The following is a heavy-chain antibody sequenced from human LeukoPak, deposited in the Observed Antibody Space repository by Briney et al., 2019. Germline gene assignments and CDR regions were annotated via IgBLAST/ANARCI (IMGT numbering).Heavy chain of an antibody. CDR3: ATTTPSGSYATLGYYYYMDV. J-gene: IGHJ6*03. V-gene: IGHV1-24*01. CDR1: GYTLTELS. Sequence: GASVKVSCKVSGYTLTELSMHWVRQAPGKGLEWMGGFDPEDGETIYAQKFQGRVTMTEDTSTDTAYMELSSLISEDTAVYYCATTTPSGSYATLGYYYYMDVWGKGTTVTVSS. CDR2: FDPEDGET. D-gene: IGHD1-26*01.